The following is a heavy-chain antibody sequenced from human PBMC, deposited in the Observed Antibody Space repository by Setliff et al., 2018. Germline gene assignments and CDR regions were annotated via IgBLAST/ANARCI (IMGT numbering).Heavy chain of an antibody. J-gene: IGHJ4*02. CDR3: XRGGGYGSGGSFHNAPFDY. Sequence: SETLSLTCAVSGGSISSGDASWSWVRQPPGKGLEWIGYIYHAGSTYYNPSLESRVTIXXXKPXXKXXXXXXXXXXXXXXXXXXXRGGGYGSGGSFHNAPFDYWGQGMLVTVSS. CDR2: IYHAGST. CDR1: GGSISSGDAS. D-gene: IGHD3-10*01. V-gene: IGHV4-30-2*01.